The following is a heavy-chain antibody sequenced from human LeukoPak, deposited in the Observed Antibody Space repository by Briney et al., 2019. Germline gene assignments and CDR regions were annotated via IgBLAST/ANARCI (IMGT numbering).Heavy chain of an antibody. Sequence: SETLSLTCTVSGGSISYYDWSWIRQPAGKGLEWIGRIYTSGSTNYNPSLKSRVTMSVDTSKNQFSLKLSSVTAADTAVYYCARDKVGPSLYYFDYWGQGTLVTVSS. D-gene: IGHD3-16*01. V-gene: IGHV4-4*07. J-gene: IGHJ4*02. CDR3: ARDKVGPSLYYFDY. CDR2: IYTSGST. CDR1: GGSISYYD.